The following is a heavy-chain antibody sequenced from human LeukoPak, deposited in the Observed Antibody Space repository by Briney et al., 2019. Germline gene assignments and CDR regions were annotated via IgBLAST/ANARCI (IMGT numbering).Heavy chain of an antibody. V-gene: IGHV4-39*07. CDR1: GGSISSSSYY. D-gene: IGHD5-12*01. CDR2: IYYSGST. J-gene: IGHJ4*02. CDR3: ARDSGYDYVPGPFDY. Sequence: SETLSLTCTVSGGSISSSSYYWGWIRQPPGKGLEWIGCIYYSGSTYYNPSLKSRVTISVDTSKNQFSLKLSSVTAADTAVYYCARDSGYDYVPGPFDYWGQGTLVTVSS.